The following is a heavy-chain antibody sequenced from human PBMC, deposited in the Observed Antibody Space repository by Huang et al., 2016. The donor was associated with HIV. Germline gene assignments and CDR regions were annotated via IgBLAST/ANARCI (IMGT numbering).Heavy chain of an antibody. J-gene: IGHJ4*02. CDR3: ARLPGSITMIRGVITDPY. D-gene: IGHD3-10*01. CDR1: GGSIRSDNYY. Sequence: QLQLQESGPGLVKPSETLSLTCTVSGGSIRSDNYYWGWIRQPPGKGLAWIGSIYFSGSTYDNPSRKSRVTITVDTSKNQFSLKMRSVTAADTAVYYCARLPGSITMIRGVITDPYWGQGTLVTVSS. CDR2: IYFSGST. V-gene: IGHV4-39*01.